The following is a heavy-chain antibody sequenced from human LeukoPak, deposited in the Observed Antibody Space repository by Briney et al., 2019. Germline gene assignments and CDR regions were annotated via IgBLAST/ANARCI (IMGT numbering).Heavy chain of an antibody. Sequence: PGRSLRLSCAASGFTFSTYPMHWVRQAPGKGLEWVAVISYDGNNRFYAESVKGRFTISRDDSRNTLYLQMDSLRPEDTAVFYCVRDGAHLGSGVSNFDYWGQGTLLTVSS. CDR1: GFTFSTYP. CDR3: VRDGAHLGSGVSNFDY. J-gene: IGHJ4*02. D-gene: IGHD3-10*01. CDR2: ISYDGNNR. V-gene: IGHV3-30*03.